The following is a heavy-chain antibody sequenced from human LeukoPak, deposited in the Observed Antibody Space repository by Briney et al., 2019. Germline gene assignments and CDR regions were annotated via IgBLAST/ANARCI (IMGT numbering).Heavy chain of an antibody. Sequence: QTGGSLRLSCAASGFTFDDYAMLWVRQAPGKGLEGVSGISWNSGSIDYADSVKGRFTISRDNAKNSLYLQMKSVRAEDTALYYCAKDYSSSSNDSFDIWGQGT. J-gene: IGHJ3*02. CDR1: GFTFDDYA. V-gene: IGHV3-9*01. CDR3: AKDYSSSSNDSFDI. CDR2: ISWNSGSI. D-gene: IGHD6-6*01.